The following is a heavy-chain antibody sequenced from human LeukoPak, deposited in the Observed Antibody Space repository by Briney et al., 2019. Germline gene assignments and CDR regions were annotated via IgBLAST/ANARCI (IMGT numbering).Heavy chain of an antibody. V-gene: IGHV3-30*02. J-gene: IGHJ6*03. CDR3: AKGVGGSANYYYMDV. CDR1: GFAFSSYA. Sequence: GGSLRLSCAASGFAFSSYAMSWVRQAPGKGLEWVAFIPYDGSNKFYADSVKGRFTISRDNSKNTLYLQMNSLRAEDTAVYYCAKGVGGSANYYYMDVWGKGTTVTVSS. CDR2: IPYDGSNK. D-gene: IGHD3-10*01.